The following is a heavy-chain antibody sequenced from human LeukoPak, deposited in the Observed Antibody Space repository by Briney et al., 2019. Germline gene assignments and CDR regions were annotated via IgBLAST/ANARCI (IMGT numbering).Heavy chain of an antibody. V-gene: IGHV4-31*03. CDR2: IYYSGST. CDR3: ARDRIWYGMDV. J-gene: IGHJ6*02. Sequence: SQTLSLTCTVSGGSISSGGYYWSWLRQHPGTGLEWIGYIYYSGSTYYNPSLKSRVTISVDTSKNQFSLKLSSVTAADTAVYYCARDRIWYGMDVWGQGTTVTVSS. CDR1: GGSISSGGYY. D-gene: IGHD2-15*01.